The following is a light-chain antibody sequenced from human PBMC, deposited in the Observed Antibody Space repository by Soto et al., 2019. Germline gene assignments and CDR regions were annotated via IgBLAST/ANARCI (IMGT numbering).Light chain of an antibody. CDR1: SSNIGINT. Sequence: QSVLTQPPSASGTPVPRVTISCSGSSSNIGINTVNWYQQVPGTDPKLLIYTDNQRPSGVPDRFSGSKSGTSASLAISGLQAEDEADYYCAAWDDSLNGLYVFGTGTKLTVL. CDR2: TDN. J-gene: IGLJ1*01. CDR3: AAWDDSLNGLYV. V-gene: IGLV1-44*01.